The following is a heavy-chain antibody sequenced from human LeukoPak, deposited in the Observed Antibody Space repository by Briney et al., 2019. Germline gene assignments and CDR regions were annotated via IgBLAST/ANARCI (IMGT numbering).Heavy chain of an antibody. CDR1: GYTFTSYY. J-gene: IGHJ4*02. V-gene: IGHV1-46*01. CDR2: INPSGGST. D-gene: IGHD1-26*01. Sequence: ASVKVSCKASGYTFTSYYIHWVRQAPGQGLEWMGIINPSGGSTSYAQKFQGRVTMTRDMSTSTVYMELSSLRSGDTAVYYCARDGGPVVGGTNYWGQGTLVTVSS. CDR3: ARDGGPVVGGTNY.